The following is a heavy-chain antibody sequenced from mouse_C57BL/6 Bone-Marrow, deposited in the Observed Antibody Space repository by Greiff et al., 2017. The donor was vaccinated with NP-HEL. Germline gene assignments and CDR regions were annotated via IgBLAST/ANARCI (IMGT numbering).Heavy chain of an antibody. V-gene: IGHV7-1*01. Sequence: EVKVVESGGGLVQSGRSLRLSCATSGFTFSDFYMEWVRQAPGKGLEWIAASRNKANDYTTEYSASVKGRFIVSRDTSQSILYLQMNALRAEDTAIYYCARGPYSNYDYAMDYWGQGTSVTVSS. D-gene: IGHD2-5*01. J-gene: IGHJ4*01. CDR1: GFTFSDFY. CDR3: ARGPYSNYDYAMDY. CDR2: SRNKANDYTT.